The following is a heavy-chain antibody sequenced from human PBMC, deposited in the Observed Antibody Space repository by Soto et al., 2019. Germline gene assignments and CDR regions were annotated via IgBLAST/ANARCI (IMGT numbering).Heavy chain of an antibody. D-gene: IGHD6-19*01. V-gene: IGHV5-51*01. J-gene: IGHJ6*02. CDR3: ARQQRYSSGWGPYHYGMDV. CDR1: GYSFTSYW. CDR2: IYPGDSDT. Sequence: GESLKISCKGSGYSFTSYWIGWVRHMPGKGLAWMGIIYPGDSDTRYSPSFQGQVTISADKSISTAYLQWSSLKAPDTAMYYCARQQRYSSGWGPYHYGMDVWGQGTTVTVS.